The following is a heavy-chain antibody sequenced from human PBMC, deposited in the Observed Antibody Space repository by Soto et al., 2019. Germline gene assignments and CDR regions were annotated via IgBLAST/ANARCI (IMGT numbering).Heavy chain of an antibody. Sequence: QVQLVESGGGLVKPGGSLRLSCAASGFTFSDYYMNWIRQAPGKGLEWVSYISDSGSSIFYADSVKGRFTISRDSARKSLYLHMSSLRVEDTVVYYCARDTAFINSGFFDAWGQGTPVTVSS. J-gene: IGHJ5*02. CDR1: GFTFSDYY. CDR2: ISDSGSSI. V-gene: IGHV3-11*01. CDR3: ARDTAFINSGFFDA. D-gene: IGHD3-22*01.